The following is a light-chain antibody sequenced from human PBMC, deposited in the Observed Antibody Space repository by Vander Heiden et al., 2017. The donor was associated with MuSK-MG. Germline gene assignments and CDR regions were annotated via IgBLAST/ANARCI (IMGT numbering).Light chain of an antibody. CDR2: YDS. CDR3: QVWDSSSDHVV. CDR1: NIGSKS. V-gene: IGLV3-21*04. J-gene: IGLJ2*01. Sequence: SYVLTQPPSVSVAPGKTARNTCGGNNIGSKSVHWYQQTPGQAPVLVIYYDSDRPSGIPERFSGSNSGNTATLTISRVEAGDEADYYCQVWDSSSDHVVFGGGTKLTVL.